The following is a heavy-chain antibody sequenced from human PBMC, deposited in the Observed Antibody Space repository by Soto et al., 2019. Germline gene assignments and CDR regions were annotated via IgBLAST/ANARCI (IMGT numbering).Heavy chain of an antibody. CDR1: GFTFSSYG. Sequence: HVQLVESGGGVVQPGRSLRLSCAASGFTFSSYGMHWVRQAPGKGLEWVAVISYDGSNKYYADSVKGRFTISRDNSKNTLYLQMNSLRAEDTAVYYCAKENYGIVHLDYWGQGTLVTVSS. CDR2: ISYDGSNK. D-gene: IGHD3-16*01. J-gene: IGHJ4*02. CDR3: AKENYGIVHLDY. V-gene: IGHV3-30*18.